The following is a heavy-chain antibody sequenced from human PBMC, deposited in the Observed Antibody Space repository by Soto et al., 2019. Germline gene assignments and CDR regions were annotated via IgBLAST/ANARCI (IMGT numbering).Heavy chain of an antibody. CDR3: ARVRMGSSGWYSFDY. Sequence: QVQLQESGPGLVKPSETLSLTCTVSGGSISGYYWSWIRQPPGKGLECIGYIFYSGSTNYNPSLKSRLTISVDTSNNQFSLRLSSVTAADTAVYYCARVRMGSSGWYSFDYWGQGTLVTVSS. CDR1: GGSISGYY. J-gene: IGHJ4*02. D-gene: IGHD6-19*01. CDR2: IFYSGST. V-gene: IGHV4-59*01.